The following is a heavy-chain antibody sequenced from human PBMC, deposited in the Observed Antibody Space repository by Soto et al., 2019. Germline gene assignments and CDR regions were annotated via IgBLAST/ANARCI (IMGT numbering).Heavy chain of an antibody. CDR3: AGGTFWSGYYMRDYYNYGMDV. CDR1: GGTFKSYA. Sequence: GASVKVSCKASGGTFKSYAISWVRQAPGQGLEWMGGIIPFFGTTNYAQKFQDRVTVTADESTSTAYMELSSLRSEDTAVYYCAGGTFWSGYYMRDYYNYGMDVWGQGTTVTVSS. V-gene: IGHV1-69*13. CDR2: IIPFFGTT. J-gene: IGHJ6*02. D-gene: IGHD3-3*01.